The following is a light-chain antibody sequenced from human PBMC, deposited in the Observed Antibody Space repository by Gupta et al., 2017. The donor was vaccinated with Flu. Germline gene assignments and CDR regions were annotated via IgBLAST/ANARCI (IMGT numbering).Light chain of an antibody. CDR2: AAF. J-gene: IGKJ3*01. CDR3: QQSYSSPFT. V-gene: IGKV1-39*01. Sequence: DIQMTQSPSSLSASVGDRVTITCRASQSFSNSLNWYQQKPGKAPKLLIYAAFNLHSGVPSRFSGSGSGTDFTLTISSLQPEDFATYYCQQSYSSPFTFGHGTXVDIK. CDR1: QSFSNS.